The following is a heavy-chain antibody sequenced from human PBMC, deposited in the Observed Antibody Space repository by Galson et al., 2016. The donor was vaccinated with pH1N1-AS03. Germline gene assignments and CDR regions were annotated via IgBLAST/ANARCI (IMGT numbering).Heavy chain of an antibody. CDR2: INTDSGVT. Sequence: TGFYVHWVRQAPGQGLEWMGWINTDSGVTNYAQKFEAWVTMTRDTSVSTAYMELNGLKSDDTAVYYCARDPRGPCTSATCPTTYYFGMDVWGQGTTVIVSS. D-gene: IGHD2-2*01. V-gene: IGHV1-2*04. CDR3: ARDPRGPCTSATCPTTYYFGMDV. J-gene: IGHJ6*02. CDR1: TGFY.